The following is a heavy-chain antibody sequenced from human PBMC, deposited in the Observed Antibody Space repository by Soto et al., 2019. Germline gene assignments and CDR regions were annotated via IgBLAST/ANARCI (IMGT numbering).Heavy chain of an antibody. Sequence: GTSVKVSCKASGGTFSSYAISWVRQTPGQGLEWMGGIIPIFGTANYAQKFQGRVTITADKSTSTAYMELSSLRSEDTAVYYCARVSILGRGYYYGMDVWGQGTTVTVSS. CDR2: IIPIFGTA. J-gene: IGHJ6*02. CDR3: ARVSILGRGYYYGMDV. CDR1: GGTFSSYA. D-gene: IGHD3-3*01. V-gene: IGHV1-69*06.